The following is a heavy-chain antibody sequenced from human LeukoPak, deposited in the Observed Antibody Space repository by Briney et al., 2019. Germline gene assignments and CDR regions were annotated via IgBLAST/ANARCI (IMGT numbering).Heavy chain of an antibody. CDR2: IYTSGST. CDR1: GGSISSGSYY. V-gene: IGHV4-61*02. Sequence: SETLSLTCTVSGGSISSGSYYWSWIRQPAGKGLEWIGRIYTSGSTNYNPSLKSRVTISVDTSKNQFSLTLSSVTAADTAVYYCARAGMAARRFWFDPWGQGTLVTVSS. D-gene: IGHD6-6*01. CDR3: ARAGMAARRFWFDP. J-gene: IGHJ5*02.